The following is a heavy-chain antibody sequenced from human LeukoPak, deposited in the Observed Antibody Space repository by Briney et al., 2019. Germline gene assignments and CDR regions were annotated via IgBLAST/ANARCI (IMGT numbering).Heavy chain of an antibody. V-gene: IGHV1-2*06. CDR3: ATVNYYDSSGYSFPSLN. CDR1: GYTFTGYY. J-gene: IGHJ4*02. CDR2: INPNSGGT. D-gene: IGHD3-22*01. Sequence: ASVKVPCKASGYTFTGYYMHWVRQAPGQGLEWMGRINPNSGGTNYAQKFQARVTMTRDTSISTAYMELSRLRSDDTAVYYCATVNYYDSSGYSFPSLNWGQGTLVTVSS.